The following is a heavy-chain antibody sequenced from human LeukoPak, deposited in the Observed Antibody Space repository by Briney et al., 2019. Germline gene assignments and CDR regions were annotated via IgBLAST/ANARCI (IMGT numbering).Heavy chain of an antibody. CDR1: GFTFSSYV. Sequence: GGSLRLSCAASGFTFSSYVMHWVRQAPGKGLEWVAVISYDGSNKYYADSVKGRFTISRDNSKNTLYLQMNSLRAEDTAVYYCAKGSDLFGMDVWGQGTTVTVSS. D-gene: IGHD2-15*01. CDR2: ISYDGSNK. J-gene: IGHJ6*02. CDR3: AKGSDLFGMDV. V-gene: IGHV3-30*18.